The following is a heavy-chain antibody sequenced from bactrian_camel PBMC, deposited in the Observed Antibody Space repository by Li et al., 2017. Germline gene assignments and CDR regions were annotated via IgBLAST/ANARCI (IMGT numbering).Heavy chain of an antibody. CDR2: KRTDGST. CDR3: AADFGPGSVVRGNLALLDY. V-gene: IGHV3S53*01. Sequence: HVQLVESGGGSVQAGGSLRLSCVASEYIMDYCMGWCRQGPGNRFELVSAKRTDGSTYYLDSVKGRFTISQDNGQDTVYLQMDNLKPEDTGMYYCAADFGPGSVVRGNLALLDYWGHGTQVTVSS. J-gene: IGHJ4*01. CDR1: EYIMDYC. D-gene: IGHD5*01.